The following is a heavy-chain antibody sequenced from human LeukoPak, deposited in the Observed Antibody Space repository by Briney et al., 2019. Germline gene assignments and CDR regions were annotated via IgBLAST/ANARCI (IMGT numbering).Heavy chain of an antibody. Sequence: GGSLRLSCAASGFTFSSYSMNWVRQAPGRGLEWVSSISSSSYIYYADSVRGRFTISRDNAKNSLYLQMNSLRAEDTAVYYCARVSSGYDQTTDFDNWGQGTLVTVSS. D-gene: IGHD5-12*01. CDR3: ARVSSGYDQTTDFDN. CDR1: GFTFSSYS. J-gene: IGHJ4*02. CDR2: ISSSSYI. V-gene: IGHV3-21*01.